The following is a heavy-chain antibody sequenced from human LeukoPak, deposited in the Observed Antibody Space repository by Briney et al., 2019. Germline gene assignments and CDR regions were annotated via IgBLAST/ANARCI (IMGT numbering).Heavy chain of an antibody. CDR1: GLSFSTYS. CDR3: ASMRGGYEGYFDY. J-gene: IGHJ4*02. V-gene: IGHV3-21*01. Sequence: GGSLRLSCAASGLSFSTYSMTWVRQAPGKGLEWVSSISISNTYINYADSVKGRFTVSRDNAKNSLYLQMNSLRAEDTAVYYCASMRGGYEGYFDYWGQGTLVTVSS. D-gene: IGHD3-16*01. CDR2: ISISNTYI.